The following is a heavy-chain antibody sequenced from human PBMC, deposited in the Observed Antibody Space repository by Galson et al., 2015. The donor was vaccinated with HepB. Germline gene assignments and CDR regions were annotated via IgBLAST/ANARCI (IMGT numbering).Heavy chain of an antibody. J-gene: IGHJ6*02. CDR3: ARVELYCSSTSCPVASNYYYYGMDV. V-gene: IGHV3-7*03. CDR1: GFTFSSYW. CDR2: IKQDGSEK. Sequence: SLRLSCAASGFTFSSYWMSWVRQAPGKGLEWVANIKQDGSEKYYVDSVKGRFTISRDSAKNSLYLQMNSLRAEDTAVYYCARVELYCSSTSCPVASNYYYYGMDVWGQGTTVTVSS. D-gene: IGHD2-2*01.